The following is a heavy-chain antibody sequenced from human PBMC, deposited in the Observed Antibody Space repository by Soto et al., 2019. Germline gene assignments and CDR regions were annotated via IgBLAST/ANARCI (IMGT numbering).Heavy chain of an antibody. J-gene: IGHJ5*02. V-gene: IGHV1-69*01. CDR1: GGTFSSYP. CDR2: IIPIFGTA. D-gene: IGHD2-2*01. CDR3: ARVVPGAEAWFGP. Sequence: GASVKVSCKAAGGTFSSYPISWVLQAPGQGLEWMGGIIPIFGTANYAQKFQGRVTITADESTSTAYMELSSLRSDDTAVYYCARVVPGAEAWFGPWGQGTLVTVSS.